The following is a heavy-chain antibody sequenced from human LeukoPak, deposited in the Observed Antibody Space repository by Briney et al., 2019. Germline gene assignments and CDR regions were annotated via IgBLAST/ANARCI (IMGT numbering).Heavy chain of an antibody. CDR3: AKFFYYDSSGSPG. V-gene: IGHV1-2*02. Sequence: EASVKVSCKASGYTFTGYYMHWVRQAPGQGLEWMGWINPNSGGTNYAQKFQGRVTMTRDTSISTAYMELSRLRFDDTAVYYCAKFFYYDSSGSPGWGQGTLVTVSS. J-gene: IGHJ4*02. D-gene: IGHD3-22*01. CDR1: GYTFTGYY. CDR2: INPNSGGT.